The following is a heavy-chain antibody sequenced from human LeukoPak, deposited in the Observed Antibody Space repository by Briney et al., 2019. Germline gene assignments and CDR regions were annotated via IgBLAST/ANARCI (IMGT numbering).Heavy chain of an antibody. D-gene: IGHD3-22*01. Sequence: GSVNLSCTASGYTFTGYYMHWVRQAPGQGLEWMGWINSNSGGTNYAQKFQGRHTMTRDTSISTAYMELSRLRSCDTAVYYCARDRGTYYYDSSGYYDYWGQGTLVTVSS. CDR2: INSNSGGT. V-gene: IGHV1-2*02. J-gene: IGHJ4*02. CDR3: ARDRGTYYYDSSGYYDY. CDR1: GYTFTGYY.